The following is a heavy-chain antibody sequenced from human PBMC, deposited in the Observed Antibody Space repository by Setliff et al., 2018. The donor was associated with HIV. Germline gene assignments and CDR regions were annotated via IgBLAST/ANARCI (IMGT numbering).Heavy chain of an antibody. CDR3: ARGRTNSSYYNFWSAYSSTMDV. V-gene: IGHV1-2*06. CDR2: INPNSGGT. CDR1: GYIFNSYE. D-gene: IGHD3-3*01. J-gene: IGHJ6*02. Sequence: ASVKVSCKASGYIFNSYEMHWVRQAPGQGLEWMGRINPNSGGTNYAQKFQGRVTMTRDTSISTAYMELSRLRSDDTAVYFCARGRTNSSYYNFWSAYSSTMDVWGHGTTVTVSS.